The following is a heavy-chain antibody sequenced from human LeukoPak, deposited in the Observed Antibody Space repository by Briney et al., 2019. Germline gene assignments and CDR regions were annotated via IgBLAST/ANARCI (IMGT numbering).Heavy chain of an antibody. J-gene: IGHJ3*01. Sequence: SETLSLTCTVSGGSISSSSYYWGWIRQPPGKGLEWIGSIYYSGSTYYNPSLKSRVTISVDTSKNQFSLKLSSVTAADTAVCYCARGGYYYGYWGQGTMVTVSS. CDR1: GGSISSSSYY. D-gene: IGHD3-10*01. CDR3: ARGGYYYGY. CDR2: IYYSGST. V-gene: IGHV4-39*01.